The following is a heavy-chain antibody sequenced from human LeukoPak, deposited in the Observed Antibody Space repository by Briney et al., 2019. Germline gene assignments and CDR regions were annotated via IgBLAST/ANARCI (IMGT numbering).Heavy chain of an antibody. Sequence: SVKVSCKASGGTFSSYAISWVRQAPGQGLEWMGGIIPIFGTANYAQKFQGRVTITADESTSTAYMELSSLRSEDTAVYYCARLTYYYDSSGQNWFDPWGQGTLVTVSS. J-gene: IGHJ5*02. V-gene: IGHV1-69*01. CDR2: IIPIFGTA. CDR1: GGTFSSYA. CDR3: ARLTYYYDSSGQNWFDP. D-gene: IGHD3-22*01.